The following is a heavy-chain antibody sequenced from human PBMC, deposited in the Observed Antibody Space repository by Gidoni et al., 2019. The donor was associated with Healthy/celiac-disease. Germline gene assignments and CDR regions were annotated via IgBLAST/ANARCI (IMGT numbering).Heavy chain of an antibody. CDR2: ITGSGTI. CDR3: AREEVRPERRIDY. J-gene: IGHJ4*02. Sequence: EVQLVESGGGLVQPGGSVRLSCAASGLTFSSYSMNWVRQAPGEGLEWVSYITGSGTIYYADTVKSRFTISTDNAKNSLYLQMNSLRDEDAAVYYCAREEVRPERRIDYWGQGTLVTVSS. D-gene: IGHD1-1*01. CDR1: GLTFSSYS. V-gene: IGHV3-48*02.